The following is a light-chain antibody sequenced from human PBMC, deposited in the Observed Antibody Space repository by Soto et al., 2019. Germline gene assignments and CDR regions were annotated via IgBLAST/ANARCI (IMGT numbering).Light chain of an antibody. CDR1: SRDVGGHNY. CDR2: EVS. CDR3: SSYTSSTSRV. Sequence: QSVLTQPASVSGSPGQSITISCTGTSRDVGGHNYVSWYQQHPGKAPKLMIYEVSYRPSGVSNRFSGSKSGNTASLTISGLQAEDEADYYCSSYTSSTSRVFGGGTKLTVL. V-gene: IGLV2-14*01. J-gene: IGLJ2*01.